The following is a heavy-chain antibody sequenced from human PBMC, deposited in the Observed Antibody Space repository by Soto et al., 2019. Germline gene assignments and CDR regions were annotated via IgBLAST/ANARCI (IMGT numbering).Heavy chain of an antibody. Sequence: EVQLLESGGGLVQPGASLRLSCAASGFTFSSYAMSWVRQAPGKGLEWVSVISGSDDSTYYADSVKGRFTISRDNSKNSLNRQINSRRAEDTAVYSCPKRSSSSTLASWAKGTRVTVPS. D-gene: IGHD6-6*01. V-gene: IGHV3-23*01. J-gene: IGHJ5*02. CDR1: GFTFSSYA. CDR3: PKRSSSSTLAS. CDR2: ISGSDDST.